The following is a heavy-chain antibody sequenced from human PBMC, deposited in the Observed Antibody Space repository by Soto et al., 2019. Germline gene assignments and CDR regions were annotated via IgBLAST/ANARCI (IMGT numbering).Heavy chain of an antibody. J-gene: IGHJ6*02. CDR3: ARDPSGWGLDV. V-gene: IGHV3-30*03. D-gene: IGHD6-19*01. CDR2: ISYDGSNK. Sequence: GGSLRLSCAASGFTFSSYGMNWVRQAPGKGLEWVAVISYDGSNKYYADSVKGRFTISRDSSKNMLYLQMNSLRPEDTAVYYCARDPSGWGLDVWGQGTTVTVSS. CDR1: GFTFSSYG.